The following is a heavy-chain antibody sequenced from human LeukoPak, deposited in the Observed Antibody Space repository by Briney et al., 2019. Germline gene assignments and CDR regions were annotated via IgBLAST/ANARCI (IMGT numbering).Heavy chain of an antibody. Sequence: SVEVSCKASGGTFSSFAISWVQQAPGQGLEWMGGIIPIFGTPKYAQKFQGRVTITADESTSTAYMELRSLRSEDTAVYYCARVQMVRGVVSRSWFDPWGQGTLVTVSS. CDR2: IIPIFGTP. D-gene: IGHD3-10*01. CDR3: ARVQMVRGVVSRSWFDP. J-gene: IGHJ5*02. CDR1: GGTFSSFA. V-gene: IGHV1-69*13.